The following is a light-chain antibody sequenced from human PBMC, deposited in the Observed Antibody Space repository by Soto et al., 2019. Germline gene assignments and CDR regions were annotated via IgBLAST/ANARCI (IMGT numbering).Light chain of an antibody. CDR2: SIS. CDR1: TGAVTSGYY. Sequence: QPVVTQEPSLTVSPGETVTLTCASSTGAVTSGYYPNWFQQKPGQAPRPLIYSISNKHSWTPARFSGSLLGDKAALTLSGVQPEDEAEYYCLLYYGGAQVFGGGTQLTVL. CDR3: LLYYGGAQV. V-gene: IGLV7-43*01. J-gene: IGLJ3*02.